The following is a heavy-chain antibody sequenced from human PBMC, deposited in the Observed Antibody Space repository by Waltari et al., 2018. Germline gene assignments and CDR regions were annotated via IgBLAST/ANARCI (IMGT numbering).Heavy chain of an antibody. J-gene: IGHJ4*02. CDR3: AREKATGINFDY. D-gene: IGHD1-20*01. CDR1: GYTFTGSY. CDR2: INPNSGGT. Sequence: QVQLVQSGAAVKKPGASVKVSCKASGYTFTGSYMHWVRQAPGQGLEWMGRINPNSGGTNYAQKFQGRVTMTRDTSISTAYMELSRLRSDDTAVYYCAREKATGINFDYWGQGTLVTVSS. V-gene: IGHV1-2*06.